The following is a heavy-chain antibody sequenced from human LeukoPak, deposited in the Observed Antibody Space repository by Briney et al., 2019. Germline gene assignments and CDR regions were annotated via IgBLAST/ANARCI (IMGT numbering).Heavy chain of an antibody. CDR2: IYPGDSDT. V-gene: IGHV5-51*01. D-gene: IGHD3-22*01. Sequence: GESLKISCKGSGYSFTSYWIGWVRQMPGKGLEWMGIIYPGDSDTRYIPSFQGQAIISADKSISTAYLQWSSLKASDTALYYCARHGPPYDSSGYPDYWGQGTLVSVFS. CDR3: ARHGPPYDSSGYPDY. J-gene: IGHJ4*02. CDR1: GYSFTSYW.